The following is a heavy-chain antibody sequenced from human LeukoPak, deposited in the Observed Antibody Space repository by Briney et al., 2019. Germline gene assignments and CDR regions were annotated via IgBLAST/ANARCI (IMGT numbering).Heavy chain of an antibody. CDR2: IYHSGST. CDR3: ARGGLYYYGSGSYTPFDP. D-gene: IGHD3-10*01. CDR1: GGSISSGGYS. V-gene: IGHV4-30-2*01. J-gene: IGHJ5*02. Sequence: SETLSLTCAVSGGSISSGGYSWSWIRQPPGKGLEWIGYIYHSGSTYYNPSLKSRVTISVDRSKNQFSLKLSSVTAADTAVYYCARGGLYYYGSGSYTPFDPWSQGTLVTVSS.